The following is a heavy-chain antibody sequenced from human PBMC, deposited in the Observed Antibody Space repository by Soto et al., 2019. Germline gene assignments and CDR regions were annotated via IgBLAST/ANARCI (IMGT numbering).Heavy chain of an antibody. CDR3: VRYGVAATD. D-gene: IGHD2-8*01. V-gene: IGHV1-8*02. CDR1: GYTFTTFN. J-gene: IGHJ4*02. Sequence: PSVKVSCKASGYTFTTFNINWVRQATGQGLEWMGWMNPNSGNTGYTQKFQERITLTRDTSITTAYMELSSLTSDDTAVYFCVRYGVAATDWGQGTQVTVPS. CDR2: MNPNSGNT.